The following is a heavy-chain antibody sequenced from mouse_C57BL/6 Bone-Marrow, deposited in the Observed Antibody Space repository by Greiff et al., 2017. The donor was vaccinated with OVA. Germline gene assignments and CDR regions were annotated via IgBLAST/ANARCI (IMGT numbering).Heavy chain of an antibody. CDR3: ARSPPCYYGSSDGWYFDV. J-gene: IGHJ1*03. CDR1: GYTFTSYD. V-gene: IGHV1-85*01. Sequence: QVQLKESGPELVKPGASVKLSCKASGYTFTSYDINWVKQRPGQGLEWIGWIYPRDGSTKYNEKFKGKATLTVDTSSSTAYMELHSLTSEDSAVYFCARSPPCYYGSSDGWYFDVWGTGTTVTVSS. D-gene: IGHD1-1*01. CDR2: IYPRDGST.